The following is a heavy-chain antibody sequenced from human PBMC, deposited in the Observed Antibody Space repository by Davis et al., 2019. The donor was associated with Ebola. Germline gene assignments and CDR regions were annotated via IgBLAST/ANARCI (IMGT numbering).Heavy chain of an antibody. CDR1: GYIFTTYA. J-gene: IGHJ5*02. V-gene: IGHV1-3*01. Sequence: AASVKVSCKASGYIFTTYAINWVRQAPGQRLEWMGWINGGKGNVRYSQKFQGRITITRDTSTSTAYMELRSLRSDDTAVYYCARDRYDSSGYYWSYNWFDPWGQGTLVTVSS. D-gene: IGHD3-22*01. CDR2: INGGKGNV. CDR3: ARDRYDSSGYYWSYNWFDP.